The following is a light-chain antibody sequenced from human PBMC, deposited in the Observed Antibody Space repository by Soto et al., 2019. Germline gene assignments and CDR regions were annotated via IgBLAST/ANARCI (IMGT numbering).Light chain of an antibody. CDR1: HSVSSN. Sequence: IVMTQSPATLSVSPGERETLFWGAIHSVSSNLAGYQQKPGQAPRLLIYGASTRATGSPAGCSGSGSGTDFTLPISRLEQDDFGVYFCQQYSALPMTFGQGTRLEI. CDR3: QQYSALPMT. V-gene: IGKV3-15*01. J-gene: IGKJ5*01. CDR2: GAS.